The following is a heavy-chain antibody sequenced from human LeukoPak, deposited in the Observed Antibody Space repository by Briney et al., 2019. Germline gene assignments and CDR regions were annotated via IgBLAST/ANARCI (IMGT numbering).Heavy chain of an antibody. D-gene: IGHD2-21*01. CDR1: GGSISSYY. V-gene: IGHV4-59*08. Sequence: PSETLSLTCTVSGGSISSYYWSWIRQPPGKGLEWIGYIYYSGSTNYNPSLKSRVTISVDTSKNQFSLKLSSVTAADTAVYYCARAGYCGGDCYLFDPWGQGTLVTVSS. CDR2: IYYSGST. J-gene: IGHJ5*02. CDR3: ARAGYCGGDCYLFDP.